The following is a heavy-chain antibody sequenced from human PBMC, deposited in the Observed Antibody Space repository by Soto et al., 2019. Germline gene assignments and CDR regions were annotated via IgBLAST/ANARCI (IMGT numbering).Heavy chain of an antibody. D-gene: IGHD2-2*01. CDR1: GFTFSSYS. Sequence: EVQLVESGGGLVKPGGSLRLSCAASGFTFSSYSMNWVRQAPGKGLEWVSSISSSSSYIYYADSVKGRFTISRDNAKNSLDLQMNSLRAEDTAVYYCARDGGGVVVPAAMSPYYYYGMDVWGQGTTVTVSS. CDR3: ARDGGGVVVPAAMSPYYYYGMDV. CDR2: ISSSSSYI. J-gene: IGHJ6*02. V-gene: IGHV3-21*01.